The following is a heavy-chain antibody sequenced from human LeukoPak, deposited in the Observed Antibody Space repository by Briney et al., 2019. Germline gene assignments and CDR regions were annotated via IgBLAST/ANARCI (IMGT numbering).Heavy chain of an antibody. Sequence: SETLSLTCTVSGGSISSSSYYWGWIRQPPGKGLEWIGSIYHSGSTYYNPSLKSRVTISVDTSKNQFSLKLSSVTAADTAVYYCARGQIVVVPAAINWFDPWGQGTLVTVSS. CDR1: GGSISSSSYY. J-gene: IGHJ5*02. CDR2: IYHSGST. D-gene: IGHD2-2*01. V-gene: IGHV4-39*07. CDR3: ARGQIVVVPAAINWFDP.